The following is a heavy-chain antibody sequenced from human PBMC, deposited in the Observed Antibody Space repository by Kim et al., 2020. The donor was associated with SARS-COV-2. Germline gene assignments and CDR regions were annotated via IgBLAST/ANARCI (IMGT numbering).Heavy chain of an antibody. CDR1: GFPFSNYW. V-gene: IGHV3-7*01. CDR2: IKQDGSET. Sequence: GGSLRLSCAASGFPFSNYWMNWARQAPGKGLEWVANIKQDGSETHYVDSLKGRFTISRDNAKNSVYLHINRLRDEDTAVYYCARIGYSSSCSGYWGQGTL. J-gene: IGHJ4*02. CDR3: ARIGYSSSCSGY. D-gene: IGHD6-13*01.